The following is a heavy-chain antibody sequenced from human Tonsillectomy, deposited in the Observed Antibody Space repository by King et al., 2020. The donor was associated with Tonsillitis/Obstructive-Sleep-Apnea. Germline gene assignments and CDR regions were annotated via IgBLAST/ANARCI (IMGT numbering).Heavy chain of an antibody. V-gene: IGHV1-69*12. CDR1: GGTFSSYA. J-gene: IGHJ6*03. CDR2: IIPIFGTA. Sequence: QLVQSGAEVKKPGSSVKVSCKASGGTFSSYAISWGRQAPGQGLEWMGGIIPIFGTANYAQKFQGRVPITADESTSTAYMELGSLGSEDTAVYYCARDLGVDNDYGDYGPSTYYFYYMDVWGKGTTVTVSS. CDR3: ARDLGVDNDYGDYGPSTYYFYYMDV. D-gene: IGHD4-17*01.